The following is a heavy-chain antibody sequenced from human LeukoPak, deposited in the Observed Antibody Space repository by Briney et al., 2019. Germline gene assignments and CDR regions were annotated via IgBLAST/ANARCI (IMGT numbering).Heavy chain of an antibody. Sequence: SVNVACKASGGTFSIYAISWVRQPPGQVREWVGRIIPILSIANYAQKFQGRVTINAHKPTSKAYVELSSLRSEDKAVYYCARAYCSSTSCSYFDYWGQGTLVTVSS. J-gene: IGHJ4*02. CDR2: IIPILSIA. CDR3: ARAYCSSTSCSYFDY. CDR1: GGTFSIYA. V-gene: IGHV1-69*04. D-gene: IGHD2-2*01.